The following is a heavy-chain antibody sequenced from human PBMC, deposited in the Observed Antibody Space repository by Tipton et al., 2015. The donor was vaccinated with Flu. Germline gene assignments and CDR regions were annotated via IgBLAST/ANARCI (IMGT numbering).Heavy chain of an antibody. V-gene: IGHV3-33*01. CDR1: GFTFTNYG. J-gene: IGHJ4*02. Sequence: RSLRLSCAASGFTFTNYGFHWVRQGPGKGLDWVAVIWYDGTKKYYAESVKGRFTISRDDSKNTLYLQMNSLRAEDTAVYYCARDFGTTAYQFDYWGQGTLVTVSS. CDR2: IWYDGTKK. CDR3: ARDFGTTAYQFDY. D-gene: IGHD2/OR15-2a*01.